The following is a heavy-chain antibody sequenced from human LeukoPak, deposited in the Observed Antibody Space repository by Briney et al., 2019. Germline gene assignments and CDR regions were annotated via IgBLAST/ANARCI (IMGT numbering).Heavy chain of an antibody. CDR1: GYTFTGYY. CDR3: ARVFAVPATTDAFDI. V-gene: IGHV1-2*02. Sequence: ASVKVSCKASGYTFTGYYMHWVRQAPRQGLEWMGWINPNSGGTNYAQKFQGRVTMTRDTSISTAYMELSRLRSDDTAVYYCARVFAVPATTDAFDIWGQGTMVTVSS. D-gene: IGHD2-2*01. CDR2: INPNSGGT. J-gene: IGHJ3*02.